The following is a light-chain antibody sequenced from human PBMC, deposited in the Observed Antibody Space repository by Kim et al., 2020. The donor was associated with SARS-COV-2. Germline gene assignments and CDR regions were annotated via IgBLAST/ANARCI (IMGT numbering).Light chain of an antibody. CDR3: QSYDSSLSGYV. V-gene: IGLV1-40*01. J-gene: IGLJ1*01. CDR1: SSNIGAGYD. Sequence: FPLACLGGSSNIGAGYDVHWHPRLPGTTPKLLIYGNSNRPSGVPDRFSGSKSGTSASLAITGLQAEDEADYYCQSYDSSLSGYVFGTGTKVTVL. CDR2: GNS.